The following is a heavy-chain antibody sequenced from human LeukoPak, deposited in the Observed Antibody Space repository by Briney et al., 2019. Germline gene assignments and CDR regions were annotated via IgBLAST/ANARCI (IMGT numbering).Heavy chain of an antibody. J-gene: IGHJ6*02. Sequence: PGGTLRLSCAASGFTFSSYGRRWVRQAPGKGLEWVSAISGSGGSTYYADSVKGRFTMSRDNTQDTMDLKMQGLSAEDTAVYYCAEAPRAAAATYNGMDVWGQGTPVTVSS. D-gene: IGHD6-13*01. CDR3: AEAPRAAAATYNGMDV. CDR2: ISGSGGST. CDR1: GFTFSSYG. V-gene: IGHV3-23*01.